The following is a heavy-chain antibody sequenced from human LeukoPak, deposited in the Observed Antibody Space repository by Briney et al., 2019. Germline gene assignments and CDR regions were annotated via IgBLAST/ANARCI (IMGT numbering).Heavy chain of an antibody. CDR2: IFSGGST. Sequence: GGSLRLSCVVSGLTVSNNYMTWVRQAPGKVLEWVSLIFSGGSTYYADSVKGRFTISRDSSKNTLYLQMTSLRAEDTALYYCARDPGAAAGNLWSWGQGTLVTVSS. CDR1: GLTVSNNY. V-gene: IGHV3-66*01. CDR3: ARDPGAAAGNLWS. D-gene: IGHD6-25*01. J-gene: IGHJ5*02.